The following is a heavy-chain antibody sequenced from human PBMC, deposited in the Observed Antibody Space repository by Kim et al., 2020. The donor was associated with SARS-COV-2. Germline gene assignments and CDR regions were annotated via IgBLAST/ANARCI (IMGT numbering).Heavy chain of an antibody. Sequence: KFQDRATMTEDTSTDTAYMELSSLRSEDTAVYYCAAAPAIAVADWFDPWGQGTLVTVSS. CDR3: AAAPAIAVADWFDP. D-gene: IGHD6-19*01. J-gene: IGHJ5*02. V-gene: IGHV1-24*01.